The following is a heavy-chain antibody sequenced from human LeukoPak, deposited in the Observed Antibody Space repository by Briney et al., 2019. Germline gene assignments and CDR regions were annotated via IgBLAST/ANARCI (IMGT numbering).Heavy chain of an antibody. D-gene: IGHD6-19*01. CDR3: ARLPSVIAVAGSYYYGMDV. Sequence: PSETLSLTCTVSGGSISSSSYYWGWIRQPPGKGLEWIGRIYYSGSTYYTPYLKSRVTISVDTSKTQFSLKLSSVNAADTAVYYCARLPSVIAVAGSYYYGMDVWGQGTTVTVSS. J-gene: IGHJ6*02. CDR1: GGSISSSSYY. CDR2: IYYSGST. V-gene: IGHV4-39*01.